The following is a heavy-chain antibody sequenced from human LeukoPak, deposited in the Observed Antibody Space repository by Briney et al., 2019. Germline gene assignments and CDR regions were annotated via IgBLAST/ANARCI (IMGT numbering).Heavy chain of an antibody. CDR1: GYTFTGYY. Sequence: ASVKVSCKASGYTFTGYYMHWVRQAPGRGLEWMGWINPNSGGTNYAQKFQGRVTMTRDTSISTAYMELSRLRSDDTAVYYCASLWFGELLGIGDAFDIWGQGTMVTASS. D-gene: IGHD3-10*01. CDR3: ASLWFGELLGIGDAFDI. CDR2: INPNSGGT. J-gene: IGHJ3*02. V-gene: IGHV1-2*02.